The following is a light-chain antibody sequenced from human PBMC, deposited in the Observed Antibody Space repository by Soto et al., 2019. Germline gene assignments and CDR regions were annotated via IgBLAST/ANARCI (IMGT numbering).Light chain of an antibody. Sequence: DIQMTQSPSSLSASVGDRVTITCRASQSISSYLNWYQQKPGKAPKLLIYAASSLQSGVPSRFSSSGSGTDFTLTISSLQPEDCATYYCQQSYSTPKTFGGGTKVEIK. CDR3: QQSYSTPKT. CDR1: QSISSY. J-gene: IGKJ4*01. V-gene: IGKV1-39*01. CDR2: AAS.